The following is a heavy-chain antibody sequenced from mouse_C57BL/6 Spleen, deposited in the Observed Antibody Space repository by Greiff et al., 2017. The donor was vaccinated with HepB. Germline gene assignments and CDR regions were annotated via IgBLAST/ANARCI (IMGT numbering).Heavy chain of an antibody. CDR2: IYPGSGST. CDR1: GYTFTSYW. CDR3: AREGIYYDYDC. Sequence: QVQLKQPGAELVKPGASVKMSCKASGYTFTSYWITWVKQRPGQGLEWIGDIYPGSGSTNYNEKFKSKATLTVDTSSSTAYMQLSSLTSEDSAVYYCAREGIYYDYDCWGQGTTLTVSS. V-gene: IGHV1-55*01. D-gene: IGHD2-4*01. J-gene: IGHJ2*01.